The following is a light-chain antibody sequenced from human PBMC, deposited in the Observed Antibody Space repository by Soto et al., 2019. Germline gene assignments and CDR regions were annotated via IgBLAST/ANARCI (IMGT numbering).Light chain of an antibody. CDR2: SND. CDR3: SAWDDSLNGLYV. J-gene: IGLJ1*01. V-gene: IGLV1-44*01. Sequence: QLVLTQAPSASGTPGQRVTISCSGSSSNIGRSSVNWYQHLPGTAPKLLIYSNDRRPSGVPERFSGSKSGTSASLAISGLQSEDEADYYCSAWDDSLNGLYVFGTGTKLTVL. CDR1: SSNIGRSS.